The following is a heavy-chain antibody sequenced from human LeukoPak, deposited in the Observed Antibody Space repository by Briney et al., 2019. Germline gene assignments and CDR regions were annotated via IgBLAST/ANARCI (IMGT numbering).Heavy chain of an antibody. CDR1: GYTFTSYG. CDR2: ISAYNGNT. J-gene: IGHJ4*02. CDR3: AREEVATGAFDY. D-gene: IGHD5-12*01. Sequence: DSVKVSCKASGYTFTSYGISWVRQAPGQGLEWMGWISAYNGNTNYAQKLQGRVTMTTDTSTSTAYMELRSLRSDDTAVYYCAREEVATGAFDYWGQGTLVTVSS. V-gene: IGHV1-18*01.